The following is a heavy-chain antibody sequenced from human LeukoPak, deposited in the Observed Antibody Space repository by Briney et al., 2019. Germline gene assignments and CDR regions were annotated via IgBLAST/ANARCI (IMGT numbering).Heavy chain of an antibody. D-gene: IGHD6-13*01. V-gene: IGHV1-18*01. CDR2: ITSYNGNT. Sequence: ASVKVSCKASGYTFSSYGISWVRQAPGQGLEWMGWITSYNGNTKYAQQLQGRVTMTTDTSTGTAYMELRSLRSDDTAVYYCARAGAAAGTPFDYWGQGTLVTVFS. J-gene: IGHJ4*02. CDR3: ARAGAAAGTPFDY. CDR1: GYTFSSYG.